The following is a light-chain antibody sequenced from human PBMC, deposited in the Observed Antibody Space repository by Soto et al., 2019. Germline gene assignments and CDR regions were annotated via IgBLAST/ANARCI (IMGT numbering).Light chain of an antibody. V-gene: IGLV2-14*01. CDR2: EVR. CDR3: GVWDSRLTTYV. J-gene: IGLJ1*01. CDR1: SSDVGRYNY. Sequence: QSALTQPAAVSGPPGQSITISCTGTSSDVGRYNYVSWYQQHSGKAPKLVIYEVRNRPSGISNRFSASKSGNTASLTISGLQAEDEADYYCGVWDSRLTTYVFGTGTKLTVL.